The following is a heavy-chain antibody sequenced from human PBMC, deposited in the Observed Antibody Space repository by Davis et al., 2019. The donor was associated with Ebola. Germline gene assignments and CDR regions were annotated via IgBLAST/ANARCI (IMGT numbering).Heavy chain of an antibody. D-gene: IGHD6-6*01. J-gene: IGHJ4*02. V-gene: IGHV1-18*01. CDR1: GYTFTRYA. CDR2: ISAYNGNT. CDR3: TIVLAARPKGISDY. Sequence: AASVKVSCKASGYTFTRYAMNWVRQAPGQGLEWMGWISAYNGNTNYAQKLQGRVTMTTDTSTSTAYMELRSLRSDDTAVYYCTIVLAARPKGISDYWGQGTLVTVSS.